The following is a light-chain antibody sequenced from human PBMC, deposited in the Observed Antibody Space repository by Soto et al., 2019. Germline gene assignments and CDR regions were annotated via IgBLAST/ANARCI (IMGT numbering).Light chain of an antibody. CDR1: QSVSSSY. CDR2: GAS. V-gene: IGKV3-20*01. J-gene: IGKJ5*01. Sequence: EIVLTQSPGTLSLSPGEGATLSCRASQSVSSSYIAWYQQRPGQTPSLLIYGASTRATGIPDRFSGSGSRTHFTLTISSLEPGDFAVYDCQHFGGTTFSFGQGTRLESK. CDR3: QHFGGTTFS.